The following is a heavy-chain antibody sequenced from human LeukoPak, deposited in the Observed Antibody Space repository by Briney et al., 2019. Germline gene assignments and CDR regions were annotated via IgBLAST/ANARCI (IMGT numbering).Heavy chain of an antibody. CDR1: GFTFSSYA. CDR2: ISGGGGGT. CDR3: ARMMAYYDFLGQDY. D-gene: IGHD3-3*01. J-gene: IGHJ4*02. V-gene: IGHV3-23*01. Sequence: SGGSLRLSCAASGFTFSSYAMSWVRQAPGKGLGWVSSISGGGGGTYYADSVKGRFTISRDNSKNTLYLQMRSLRAEDTAVYYCARMMAYYDFLGQDYWGQGTLVTVSS.